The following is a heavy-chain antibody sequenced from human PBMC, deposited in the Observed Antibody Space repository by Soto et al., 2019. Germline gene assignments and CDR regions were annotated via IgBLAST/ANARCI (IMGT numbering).Heavy chain of an antibody. Sequence: EVQLVESGGGLVKPGGSLRLSCAASGFTFSSYSMNWVRQAPGKGLEWVSSISSSSSYIYYADSVKGRFTISRDNAENSLDRQRNSLRAEDTAVDYCARERGYSYGRGGWVDPWGQGTLVTVGS. CDR3: ARERGYSYGRGGWVDP. J-gene: IGHJ5*02. D-gene: IGHD5-18*01. V-gene: IGHV3-21*01. CDR1: GFTFSSYS. CDR2: ISSSSSYI.